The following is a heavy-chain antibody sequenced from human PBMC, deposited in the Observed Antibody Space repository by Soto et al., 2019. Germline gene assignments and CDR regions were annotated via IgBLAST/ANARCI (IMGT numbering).Heavy chain of an antibody. V-gene: IGHV1-69*13. Sequence: ASVKVSCKASGGTFSSYAISWVRQAPGQGLEWMGGIIPIFGTANYAQKFQGRVTITADESTSTAYMELSSLRSEDTAVYYCATLGGYYDILTGYLDDYWGQGTLVTVSS. J-gene: IGHJ4*02. CDR2: IIPIFGTA. D-gene: IGHD3-9*01. CDR3: ATLGGYYDILTGYLDDY. CDR1: GGTFSSYA.